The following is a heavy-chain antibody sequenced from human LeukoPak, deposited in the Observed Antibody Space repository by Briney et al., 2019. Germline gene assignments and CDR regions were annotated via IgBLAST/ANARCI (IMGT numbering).Heavy chain of an antibody. D-gene: IGHD3-3*01. CDR3: ARDPWEYDFWSGYSGIAAASDY. CDR2: ISSSSSYI. CDR1: GFTFSSYS. V-gene: IGHV3-21*01. Sequence: GGSLRLSCAASGFTFSSYSMNWVRQAPGKGLEWVSSISSSSSYIYYADSVKGRFTISRDNAKNSLYLQMNSLRAEDTAVYYCARDPWEYDFWSGYSGIAAASDYWGQGTLVTVSS. J-gene: IGHJ4*02.